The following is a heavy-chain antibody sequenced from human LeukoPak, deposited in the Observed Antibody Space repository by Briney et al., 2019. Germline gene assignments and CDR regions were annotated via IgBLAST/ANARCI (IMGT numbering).Heavy chain of an antibody. V-gene: IGHV1-2*06. CDR1: GYTFTGYY. J-gene: IGHJ5*02. D-gene: IGHD2/OR15-2a*01. CDR3: ARDPNGIVIISPYWFDP. CDR2: INPNSGGT. Sequence: ASVKVSCKASGYTFTGYYMHWVRQAPGQGLEWMGRINPNSGGTNHAQKFQGRVTMTRDTSISTAYMELSRLRSDDTAVYYCARDPNGIVIISPYWFDPWGQGTLVTVSS.